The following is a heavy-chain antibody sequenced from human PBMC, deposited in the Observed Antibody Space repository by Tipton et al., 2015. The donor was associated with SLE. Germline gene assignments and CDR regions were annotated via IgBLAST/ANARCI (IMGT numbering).Heavy chain of an antibody. Sequence: LRLSCTVSGGSISSSYYWGWIRQSPGKGLEWIGSISYTGSTYYNPSLKSRVTISVDTSNNQLSLKLTSVTAADTAVYYCARGAKERITLVRVRPYYFDYWGQGSLVTVSS. J-gene: IGHJ4*01. D-gene: IGHD3-10*01. V-gene: IGHV4-39*02. CDR1: GGSISSSYY. CDR2: ISYTGST. CDR3: ARGAKERITLVRVRPYYFDY.